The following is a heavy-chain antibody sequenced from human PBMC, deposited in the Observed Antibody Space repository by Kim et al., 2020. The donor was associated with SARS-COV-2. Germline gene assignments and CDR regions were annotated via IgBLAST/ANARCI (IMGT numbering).Heavy chain of an antibody. J-gene: IGHJ4*02. V-gene: IGHV4-34*01. Sequence: PSLKHRVTISVDTSKNQFSLKLSSVTAADTAVYYCARGGTMIVVLDYFDYWGQGTLVTVSS. D-gene: IGHD3-22*01. CDR3: ARGGTMIVVLDYFDY.